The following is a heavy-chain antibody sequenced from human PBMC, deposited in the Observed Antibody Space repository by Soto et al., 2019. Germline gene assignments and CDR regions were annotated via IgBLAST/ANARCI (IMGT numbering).Heavy chain of an antibody. Sequence: EVQLVESGGGLTQPGGPLRLSCVVSGFIVSGSHMIWVRQAPGKGLEGVSILYSHGKTNYVDSVKGRFTITRDNSKNTVYLQMNSLRVEDTAVYYCARLSEAERQWGQGALVTVSS. CDR1: GFIVSGSH. CDR2: LYSHGKT. D-gene: IGHD1-1*01. CDR3: ARLSEAERQ. J-gene: IGHJ4*02. V-gene: IGHV3-53*01.